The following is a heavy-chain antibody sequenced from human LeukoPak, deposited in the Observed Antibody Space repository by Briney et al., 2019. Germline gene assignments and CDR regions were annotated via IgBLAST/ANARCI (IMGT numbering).Heavy chain of an antibody. CDR2: IKEDGSKM. V-gene: IGHV3-7*01. CDR3: ARVGNWNDRGDY. J-gene: IGHJ4*02. D-gene: IGHD1-1*01. CDR1: GFTFSSYA. Sequence: GGSLRLSCAASGFTFSSYAMSWVRQAPGKGLEWVANIKEDGSKMTYVDSVTGRFTISRDNAKNSLYLQMSSLRAEDTAVYYCARVGNWNDRGDYWGQGTPVTVSS.